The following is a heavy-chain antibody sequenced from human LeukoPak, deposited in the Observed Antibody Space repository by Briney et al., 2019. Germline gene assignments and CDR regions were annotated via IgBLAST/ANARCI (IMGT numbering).Heavy chain of an antibody. V-gene: IGHV4-34*01. J-gene: IGHJ4*02. CDR2: INHSGST. D-gene: IGHD3-3*01. CDR3: ARRGLFGVVILFDY. Sequence: GSLRLSCAASGFTVSSNYMSWVRQAPGKGLEWIGEINHSGSTNYNPSLKSRVTISVDTSKNQFSLKLSSVTAADTAVYYCARRGLFGVVILFDYWGQGTLVTVSS. CDR1: GFTVSSNY.